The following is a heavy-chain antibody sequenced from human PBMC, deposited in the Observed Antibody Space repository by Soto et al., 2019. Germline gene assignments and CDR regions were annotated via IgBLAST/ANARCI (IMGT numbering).Heavy chain of an antibody. CDR2: IYHSGST. V-gene: IGHV4-30-2*01. CDR3: ARGPPFH. D-gene: IGHD3-16*01. Sequence: SEILSLSYAVCGGYISSGGYSWSWIRQPPGKGLEWIGYIYHSGSTYYNPSLKSRVTISVDRSKNQFSLKLSSVTAEDTAVYYCARGPPFHWGQGTLLTVSS. CDR1: GGYISSGGYS. J-gene: IGHJ4*02.